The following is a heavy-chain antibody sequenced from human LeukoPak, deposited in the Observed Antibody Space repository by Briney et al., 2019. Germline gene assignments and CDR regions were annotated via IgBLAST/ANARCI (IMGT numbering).Heavy chain of an antibody. Sequence: SETLSLTCTVSGGSISSYYWSWIRQPPGKGLEWIGYIYTSGSTNYNPSLKSRVTISVDTSKNQFSLKLSSVTAADTAVYYCARLHSGSYYGAFDIWGKGTMVTVSS. J-gene: IGHJ3*02. CDR3: ARLHSGSYYGAFDI. V-gene: IGHV4-4*09. D-gene: IGHD1-26*01. CDR2: IYTSGST. CDR1: GGSISSYY.